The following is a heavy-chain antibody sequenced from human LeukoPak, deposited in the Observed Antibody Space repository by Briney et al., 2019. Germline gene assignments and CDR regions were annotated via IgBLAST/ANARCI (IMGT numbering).Heavy chain of an antibody. V-gene: IGHV4-4*07. CDR3: ATDQEGATNYFDY. Sequence: SETLSLTCTVSGGSISSYYLSWIRQPAGKGLEWTGRIYTSGSTNYNPSLKSRVTISVDKPKNQFSLKLSSVTAADTAVYYCATDQEGATNYFDYWGQGTLVTVSS. CDR2: IYTSGST. D-gene: IGHD1-26*01. CDR1: GGSISSYY. J-gene: IGHJ4*02.